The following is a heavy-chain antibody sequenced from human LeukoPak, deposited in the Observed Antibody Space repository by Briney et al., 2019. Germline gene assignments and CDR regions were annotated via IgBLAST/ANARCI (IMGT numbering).Heavy chain of an antibody. D-gene: IGHD3-10*01. Sequence: PGGSLRLSCAASRFTFSNYGMHWVRQAPGKGLEWVAFIRYDGSDKYYADSVKGRFTISRDNSKNTLYLQMNSLRAEDTAVYYCAKDATVYYGSGNGYDYWGQGTLVTVSS. CDR1: RFTFSNYG. CDR2: IRYDGSDK. CDR3: AKDATVYYGSGNGYDY. J-gene: IGHJ4*02. V-gene: IGHV3-30*02.